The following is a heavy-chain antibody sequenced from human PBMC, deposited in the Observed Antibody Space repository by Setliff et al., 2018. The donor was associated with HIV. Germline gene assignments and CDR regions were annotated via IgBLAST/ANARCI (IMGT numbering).Heavy chain of an antibody. V-gene: IGHV1-69*10. J-gene: IGHJ3*02. D-gene: IGHD3-22*01. Sequence: SVKVSCKASGGTFTSYVISWVRQAPGQGLEWMGGIIPILGIASYSQKFQGRVTITADKSTSTAYMELRSLRSDDTAVYYCARDFGITMIVVDRDAFDIWGQGTMVTVSS. CDR3: ARDFGITMIVVDRDAFDI. CDR1: GGTFTSYV. CDR2: IIPILGIA.